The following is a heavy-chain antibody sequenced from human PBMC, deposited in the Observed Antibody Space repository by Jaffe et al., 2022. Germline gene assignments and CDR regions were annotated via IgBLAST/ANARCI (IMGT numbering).Heavy chain of an antibody. CDR1: GFTFSSYS. D-gene: IGHD2-15*01. CDR3: ARDPRGCSGGSCYSSWFDP. CDR2: ISSSSSYI. J-gene: IGHJ5*02. V-gene: IGHV3-21*01. Sequence: EVQLVESGGGLVKPGGSLRLSCAASGFTFSSYSMNWVRQAPGKGLEWVSSISSSSSYIYYADSVKGRFTISRDNAKNSLYLQMNSLRAEDTAVYYCARDPRGCSGGSCYSSWFDPWGQGTLVTVSS.